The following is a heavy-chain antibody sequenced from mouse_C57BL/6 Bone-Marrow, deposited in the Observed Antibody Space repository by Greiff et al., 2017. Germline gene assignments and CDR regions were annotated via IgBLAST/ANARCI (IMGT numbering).Heavy chain of an antibody. CDR2: IYPRSGNT. D-gene: IGHD3-2*02. Sequence: VQLQQSGAELARPGASVKLSCKASGYTFTSYGISWVKQRTGQGLEWIGEIYPRSGNTYYNEKFKGKATLTADKSSSTAYMELRSLTSEDSAVYFCARARQLRLPMFAYWGQGTLVTVSA. CDR3: ARARQLRLPMFAY. J-gene: IGHJ3*01. V-gene: IGHV1-81*01. CDR1: GYTFTSYG.